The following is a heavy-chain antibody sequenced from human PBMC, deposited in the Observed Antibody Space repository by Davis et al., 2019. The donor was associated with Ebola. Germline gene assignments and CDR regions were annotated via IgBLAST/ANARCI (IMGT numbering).Heavy chain of an antibody. CDR3: ARSHCSSSRCYTHFDY. CDR1: GYSFTSYW. CDR2: IDPSDSYT. V-gene: IGHV5-10-1*01. Sequence: GESLKISCKGSGYSFTSYWISWVRQMPGKGLEWMGRIDPSDSYTNYSPSFQGHVTISADKSISTAYLQWSSLKASDTAMYYCARSHCSSSRCYTHFDYWGQGTLVTVSS. J-gene: IGHJ4*02. D-gene: IGHD2-2*02.